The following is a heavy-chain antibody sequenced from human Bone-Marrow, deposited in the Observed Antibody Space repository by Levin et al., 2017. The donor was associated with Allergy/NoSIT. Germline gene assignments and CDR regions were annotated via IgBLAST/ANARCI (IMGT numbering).Heavy chain of an antibody. Sequence: ASVKVSCKASGYTFANFAIHWVRQAPGQSLEWMGWVDTDSGHARFSQKFQDRISITTDTSATVYMDLSSLTFEDTAVYYCARDAGSGSHFVGKSTSQKFYFDYWGQGTLVTASS. CDR3: ARDAGSGSHFVGKSTSQKFYFDY. CDR1: GYTFANFA. D-gene: IGHD2/OR15-2a*01. CDR2: VDTDSGHA. V-gene: IGHV1-3*04. J-gene: IGHJ4*02.